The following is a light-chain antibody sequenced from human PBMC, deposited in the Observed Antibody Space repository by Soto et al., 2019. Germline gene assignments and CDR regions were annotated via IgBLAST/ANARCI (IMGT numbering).Light chain of an antibody. V-gene: IGKV3-20*01. CDR2: GAS. CDR3: QQYGSSRWT. Sequence: EIVLTQSPGTLSLSPGESATLSCRASQSVSSSYLAWYQQKPGQAPRLLIYGASSRATGIPDRFSGSGSGTDFTLTISRLEPEDFAVYYCQQYGSSRWTFGQGTRWIS. J-gene: IGKJ1*01. CDR1: QSVSSSY.